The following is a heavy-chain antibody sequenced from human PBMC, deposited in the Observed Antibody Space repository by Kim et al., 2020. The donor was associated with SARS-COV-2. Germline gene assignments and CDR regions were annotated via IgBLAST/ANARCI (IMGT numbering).Heavy chain of an antibody. CDR3: ARSGSGSYSSPFDY. Sequence: GGSLRLSCAASGFTFSSYAMHWVRQAPGKGLEWVAVISYDGSNKYYADSVKGRFTISRDNSKNTLYLQMNSLRAEDTAVYYCARSGSGSYSSPFDYWGQGALVTVSS. J-gene: IGHJ4*02. CDR1: GFTFSSYA. D-gene: IGHD1-26*01. CDR2: ISYDGSNK. V-gene: IGHV3-30*04.